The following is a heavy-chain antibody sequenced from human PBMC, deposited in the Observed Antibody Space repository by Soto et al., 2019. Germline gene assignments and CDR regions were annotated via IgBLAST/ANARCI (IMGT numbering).Heavy chain of an antibody. CDR1: GFTFSSYA. V-gene: IGHV3-30-3*01. D-gene: IGHD1-26*01. CDR2: ISYDGSNK. J-gene: IGHJ6*02. Sequence: GGSLRLSCAASGFTFSSYAMHWVRQAPGKGLEWVAVISYDGSNKYYADSVKGRFTISRDNSKNTLYLQMNSLRAEDTAVYYCARESGSFDYYYYGMDVWGQGTTVTVSS. CDR3: ARESGSFDYYYYGMDV.